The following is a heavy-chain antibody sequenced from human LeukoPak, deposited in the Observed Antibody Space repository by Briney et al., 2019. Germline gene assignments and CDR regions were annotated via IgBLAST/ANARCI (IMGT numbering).Heavy chain of an antibody. J-gene: IGHJ4*02. D-gene: IGHD2-21*02. CDR2: FYYSGST. CDR3: ARHRFASAVILDY. CDR1: GGAVSSFY. Sequence: SETLSLTCSVSGGAVSSFYWSWIRQPPGKGLEWIGYFYYSGSTEYNPSLKSRVTMSGDTSKNQLSLKLRSVTAADTAVYYCARHRFASAVILDYWGQGDLVTVSS. V-gene: IGHV4-59*08.